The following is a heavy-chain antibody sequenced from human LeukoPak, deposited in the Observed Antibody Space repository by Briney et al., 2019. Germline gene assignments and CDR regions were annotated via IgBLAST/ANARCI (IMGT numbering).Heavy chain of an antibody. D-gene: IGHD2-15*01. J-gene: IGHJ4*02. CDR3: AQDLSYIGLDN. Sequence: PGRSLRLSCAASGFTFDDYAMHWVRQAPGKGLEWVSAFSASGSTYYADSVKGRFTVSRDNSENMLYLQMNSLRAEDTAVYYCAQDLSYIGLDNWGQGTLVTVSS. V-gene: IGHV3-23*01. CDR1: GFTFDDYA. CDR2: FSASGST.